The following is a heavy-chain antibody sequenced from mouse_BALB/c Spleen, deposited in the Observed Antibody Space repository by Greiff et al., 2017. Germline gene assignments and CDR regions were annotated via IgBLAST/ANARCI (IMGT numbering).Heavy chain of an antibody. CDR1: GYTFTSYW. CDR2: INPSNGRT. J-gene: IGHJ3*01. CDR3: ARFYGNLFAY. Sequence: VQLQQPGAELVKPGASVKLSCKASGYTFTSYWMHWVKQRPGQGLEWIGEINPSNGRTNYNENFKSKATLTVDKSSSTAYIQLSSLASEDSAVYYCARFYGNLFAYWGQGTLVTVSA. D-gene: IGHD2-1*01. V-gene: IGHV1S81*02.